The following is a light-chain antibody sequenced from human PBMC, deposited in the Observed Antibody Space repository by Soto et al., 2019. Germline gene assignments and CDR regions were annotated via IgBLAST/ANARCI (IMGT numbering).Light chain of an antibody. CDR2: DAS. V-gene: IGKV3-11*01. Sequence: EIVLTQSPATLSLTPGERATLSCRASQSVSSYLAWYQQKPGQAPRLLIYDASNRATGIPARFSGSGSGTDFTLTISGLEPEDFAVYYCQLRSNWPLFAFGPGTKVDSK. CDR1: QSVSSY. J-gene: IGKJ3*01. CDR3: QLRSNWPLFA.